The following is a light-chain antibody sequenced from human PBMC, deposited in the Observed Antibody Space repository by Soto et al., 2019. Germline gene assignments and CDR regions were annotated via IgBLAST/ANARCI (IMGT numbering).Light chain of an antibody. CDR2: AAS. CDR3: QQYGGSVQT. J-gene: IGKJ1*01. V-gene: IGKV3-20*01. CDR1: QSVSSSN. Sequence: DIVLTQSPGTLSLSPGERATLSCRASQSVSSSNLAWYQQKPAQAPRLLIYAASRRAPGIPERFSGSGSGTDFTLTISRLEPEDFAVYYCQQYGGSVQTFGQGTKV.